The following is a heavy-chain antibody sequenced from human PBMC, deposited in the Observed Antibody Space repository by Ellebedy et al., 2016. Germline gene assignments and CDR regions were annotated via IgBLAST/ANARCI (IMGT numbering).Heavy chain of an antibody. CDR1: GGSFSGYY. V-gene: IGHV4-34*01. CDR2: INHSGST. D-gene: IGHD3-3*01. CDR3: ARVSEWLLNDY. Sequence: SETLSLTCAVYGGSFSGYYWSWIRQPPGKGLEWIGEINHSGSTNYNPSLKSRVTISVDTSKNQFSLRLSSVTAADTAVYYCARVSEWLLNDYWGQGTLVTVSS. J-gene: IGHJ4*02.